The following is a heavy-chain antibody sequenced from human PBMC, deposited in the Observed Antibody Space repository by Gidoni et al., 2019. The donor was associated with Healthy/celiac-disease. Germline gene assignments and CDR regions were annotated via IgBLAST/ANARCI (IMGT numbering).Heavy chain of an antibody. V-gene: IGHV3-21*01. CDR1: GCTFSSYS. CDR3: ATYYYDSSGCFDY. Sequence: EVQLVESGGGLVKPGGSLRLSCAAAGCTFSSYSMNWVRQAPGKGLEWVSSISSSSSYIYYADSVKGRFTISRDNAKNSLYLQMNSLRAEDTAVYYCATYYYDSSGCFDYWGQGTLVTVSS. D-gene: IGHD3-22*01. CDR2: ISSSSSYI. J-gene: IGHJ4*02.